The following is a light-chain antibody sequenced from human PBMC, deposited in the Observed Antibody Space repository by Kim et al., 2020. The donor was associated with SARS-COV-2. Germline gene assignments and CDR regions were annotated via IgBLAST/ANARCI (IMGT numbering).Light chain of an antibody. J-gene: IGLJ1*01. Sequence: SYELTQPPSVSVAPGKTARITCGGNNIASKTVHWYQQKPGQAPVLVIYYDSDRPAGIPERFSGSNSGNTATLTITRVEAGDEADYYCQVWDSSSEHYVFGSGTQLTVL. CDR1: NIASKT. CDR3: QVWDSSSEHYV. V-gene: IGLV3-21*04. CDR2: YDS.